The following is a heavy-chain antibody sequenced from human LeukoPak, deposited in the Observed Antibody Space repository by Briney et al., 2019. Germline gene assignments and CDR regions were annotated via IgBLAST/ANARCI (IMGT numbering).Heavy chain of an antibody. CDR2: IYCSGST. D-gene: IGHD6-19*01. CDR3: ARGTDSSGWQGVDAFDI. Sequence: SETLSLTCTVSGGSISSYYWSWIRQPPGKGLEWIGYIYCSGSTNYNPSLKSRVTISVDTSKNQFSLKLSSVTAADTAVYYCARGTDSSGWQGVDAFDIWGQGTMVTVSS. CDR1: GGSISSYY. V-gene: IGHV4-59*01. J-gene: IGHJ3*02.